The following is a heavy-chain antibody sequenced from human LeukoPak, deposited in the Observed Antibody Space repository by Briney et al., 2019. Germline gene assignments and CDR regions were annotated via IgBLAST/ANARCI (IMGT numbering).Heavy chain of an antibody. D-gene: IGHD6-13*01. Sequence: SGPTLVNPTQTLTLTCTFSGFSLSTSGMCVSWIRQPPGKALDWLARIDWDDDKYYSTSLKTRLTISKDTSKNQVVLRMTNMDPVDTATYYCARIRGSRYYFDSWGQGTLVTVSS. J-gene: IGHJ4*02. V-gene: IGHV2-70*11. CDR3: ARIRGSRYYFDS. CDR2: IDWDDDK. CDR1: GFSLSTSGMC.